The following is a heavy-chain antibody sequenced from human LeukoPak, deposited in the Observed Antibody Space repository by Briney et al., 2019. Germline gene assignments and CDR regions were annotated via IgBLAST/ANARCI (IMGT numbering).Heavy chain of an antibody. CDR3: ARSAPMGIVVVPAAYPLDY. CDR1: GDSISIGGYY. J-gene: IGHJ4*02. D-gene: IGHD2-2*03. CDR2: IYHSGST. Sequence: SETLSLTCSVSGDSISIGGYYWSWIRRPPGKGLEWIGYIYHSGSTYYNPSLKSRVTISVDRSKNQFSLKLSSVTAADTAVYYCARSAPMGIVVVPAAYPLDYWGQGTLVTVSS. V-gene: IGHV4-30-2*01.